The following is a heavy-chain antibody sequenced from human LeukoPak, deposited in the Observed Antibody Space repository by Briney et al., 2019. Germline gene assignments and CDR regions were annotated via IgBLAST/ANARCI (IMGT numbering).Heavy chain of an antibody. CDR1: GFTFSSYW. D-gene: IGHD6-6*01. V-gene: IGHV3-7*01. J-gene: IGHJ4*02. CDR2: IKQDGSEK. CDR3: ARESFAARWD. Sequence: GGSLRLSCAASGFTFSSYWMSWVRQAPGKGLEWVANIKQDGSEKSYVDSVKGRFTISRDNANNLLCLQMNSLRAEDTAVYYCARESFAARWDWGQGTLVTVSS.